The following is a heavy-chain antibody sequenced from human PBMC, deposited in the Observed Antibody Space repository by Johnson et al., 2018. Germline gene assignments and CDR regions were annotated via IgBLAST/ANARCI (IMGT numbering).Heavy chain of an antibody. D-gene: IGHD3-16*02. CDR3: ASPEYYDYVWGSYRYTYDAFDI. J-gene: IGHJ3*02. V-gene: IGHV3-30*04. Sequence: EQLLEAGGGLVQPGGSLGLSCAASGFTFSSYAMHWVRQAPGKGLEWVAVISYDGRNKYYADSVKGRFTIPRDNSKNTMDLQMNSLIAEDTAVYYCASPEYYDYVWGSYRYTYDAFDIWGQGTMVTVSS. CDR1: GFTFSSYA. CDR2: ISYDGRNK.